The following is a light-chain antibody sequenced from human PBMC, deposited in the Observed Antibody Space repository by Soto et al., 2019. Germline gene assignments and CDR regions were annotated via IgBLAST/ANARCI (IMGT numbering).Light chain of an antibody. J-gene: IGLJ3*02. CDR1: XXXIASNY. Sequence: VTISCTXXXXXIASNYVQWYHQRPGSAPTIVMYEDNQRPSGVPDRFSGSIDRSSNSASLTISGLKTEDEGDFYCQSYDSSNWVFGGGTKVTVL. V-gene: IGLV6-57*03. CDR3: QSYDSSNWV. CDR2: EDN.